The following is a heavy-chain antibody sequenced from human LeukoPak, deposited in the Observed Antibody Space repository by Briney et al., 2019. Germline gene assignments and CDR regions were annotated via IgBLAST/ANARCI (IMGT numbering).Heavy chain of an antibody. J-gene: IGHJ5*02. CDR1: GGSISSYY. CDR3: ARGAYWYYGSGSYYNEDRFDP. V-gene: IGHV4-4*07. D-gene: IGHD3-10*01. Sequence: SETLSLTCTVSGGSISSYYWSWIRQPAGKGLEWIGRIYTSGSTNYNPSLKSRVTMSVDTSKNQFSLKLSSVTAADTAVYYCARGAYWYYGSGSYYNEDRFDPWGQGTLVTVSS. CDR2: IYTSGST.